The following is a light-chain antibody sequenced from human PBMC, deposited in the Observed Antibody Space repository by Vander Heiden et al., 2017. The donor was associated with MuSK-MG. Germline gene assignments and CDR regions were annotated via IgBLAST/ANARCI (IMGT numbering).Light chain of an antibody. CDR2: GAS. CDR1: QSVSSN. J-gene: IGKJ2*01. CDR3: QQYNDWPLYT. Sequence: EIVMTQYPATLSVFPGERATLSCRASQSVSSNLAWYQQKPGQAPRLLIYGASTRATGIPASFSGSGYGKEFTLTISSRQSEDFAVYFCQQYNDWPLYTFGEGTKLEIK. V-gene: IGKV3-15*01.